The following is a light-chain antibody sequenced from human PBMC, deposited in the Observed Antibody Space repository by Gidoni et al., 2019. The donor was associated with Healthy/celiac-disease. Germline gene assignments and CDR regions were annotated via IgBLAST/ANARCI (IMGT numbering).Light chain of an antibody. CDR2: AAS. J-gene: IGKJ3*01. CDR1: QSISSY. Sequence: DIQMTQSPSSLSASVGDRVTITCRASQSISSYLNWYQQKPVKAPKLLIYAASSLQSGVPSRFSGSGSGTDFTLPISSLQPEDFATYYCQQSYSTPVTFGPGTKVDIK. CDR3: QQSYSTPVT. V-gene: IGKV1-39*01.